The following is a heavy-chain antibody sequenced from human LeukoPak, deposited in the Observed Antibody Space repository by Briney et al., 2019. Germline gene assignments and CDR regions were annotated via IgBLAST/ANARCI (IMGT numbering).Heavy chain of an antibody. D-gene: IGHD2-2*01. CDR3: ARDRRGTYRSYQLLSSYFDY. V-gene: IGHV4-59*12. CDR1: GGSISSYY. CDR2: IYYSRST. J-gene: IGHJ4*02. Sequence: SETLSLTCTVSGGSISSYYWSWIRQPPGKGLEWIGYIYYSRSTNYNPSLKSRVTISVDTSKNQFSLKLSSVTAADTAVYYCARDRRGTYRSYQLLSSYFDYWGQGTLVTVSS.